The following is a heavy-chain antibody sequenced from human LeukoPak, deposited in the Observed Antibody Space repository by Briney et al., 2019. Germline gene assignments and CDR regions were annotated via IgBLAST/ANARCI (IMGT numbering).Heavy chain of an antibody. CDR1: GGSISSSSYY. D-gene: IGHD3-22*01. Sequence: PSETLSLTCTVSGGSISSSSYYWGWIRQPPGKGLEWIGSIYYSGSTHYNPSLKSRVTISVDTSKNQFSLKLSSVTAADTAVYYCARRASRMIDVWGKGTTVTVSS. CDR2: IYYSGST. V-gene: IGHV4-39*01. J-gene: IGHJ6*04. CDR3: ARRASRMIDV.